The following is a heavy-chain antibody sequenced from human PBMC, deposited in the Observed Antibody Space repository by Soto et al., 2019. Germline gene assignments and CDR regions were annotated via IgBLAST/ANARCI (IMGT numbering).Heavy chain of an antibody. V-gene: IGHV1-18*01. CDR2: ISAYNGNT. Sequence: ASVKVSCKASGYTFTSYGISWVRQAPGQGLEWMGWISAYNGNTNYAQKLQGRVTMTTDTSTSTAYMELRSLRSDDTAVYYCARLYKSSCSNGMDVWGQGTTVTVSS. CDR3: ARLYKSSCSNGMDV. CDR1: GYTFTSYG. D-gene: IGHD1-20*01. J-gene: IGHJ6*02.